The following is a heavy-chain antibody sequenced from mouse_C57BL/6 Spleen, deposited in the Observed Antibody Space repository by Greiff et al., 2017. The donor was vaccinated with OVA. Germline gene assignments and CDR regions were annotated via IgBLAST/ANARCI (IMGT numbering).Heavy chain of an antibody. J-gene: IGHJ2*01. CDR3: ARYDGSSSHFDY. D-gene: IGHD1-1*01. CDR1: GYTFTSYG. V-gene: IGHV1-81*01. CDR2: IYPRSGNT. Sequence: QVQLKESGAELARPGASVKLSCKASGYTFTSYGISWVKQRTGQGLEWIGEIYPRSGNTYYNEKFKGKATLTADKSSSTAYMELRSLTSEDSAVYFCARYDGSSSHFDYWGQGTTLTVSS.